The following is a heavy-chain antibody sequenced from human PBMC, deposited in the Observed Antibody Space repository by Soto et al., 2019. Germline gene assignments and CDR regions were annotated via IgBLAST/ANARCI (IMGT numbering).Heavy chain of an antibody. D-gene: IGHD1-26*01. CDR1: GGSISSGDYY. J-gene: IGHJ4*02. V-gene: IGHV4-61*08. Sequence: SETLSLTCPVSGGSISSGDYYWSWIRQPPGKGLEWIGYIYYSGSTNYNPSLKSRVTISVDTSKNQFSLKLSSVTAADTAVYYCARVARYSGSYYHPGNFDYWGQGTLVTVSS. CDR3: ARVARYSGSYYHPGNFDY. CDR2: IYYSGST.